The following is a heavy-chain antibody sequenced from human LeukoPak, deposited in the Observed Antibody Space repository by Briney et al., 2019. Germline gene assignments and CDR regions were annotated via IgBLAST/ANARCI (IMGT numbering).Heavy chain of an antibody. CDR1: GFTFSSYG. CDR2: ISHDGSNK. Sequence: EGSLRPSCAASGFTFSSYGMHWVRQAPGKGLEWVAVISHDGSNKHYADSVKGRFTISRDNSRNTLYLQMNSLRAEDTAVYYCARDLGQYYDTSDNWFDPWGQGTLVTVSS. CDR3: ARDLGQYYDTSDNWFDP. J-gene: IGHJ5*02. V-gene: IGHV3-30*03. D-gene: IGHD3-22*01.